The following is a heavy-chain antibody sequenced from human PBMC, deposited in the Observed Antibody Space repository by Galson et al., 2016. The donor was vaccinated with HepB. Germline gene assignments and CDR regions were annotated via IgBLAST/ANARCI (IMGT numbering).Heavy chain of an antibody. D-gene: IGHD2-2*01. CDR3: ARDGLCCGQTICYLDV. J-gene: IGHJ6*02. CDR2: IWYDGTNK. V-gene: IGHV3-33*01. CDR1: GFTFSSYG. Sequence: SLRLSCAASGFTFSSYGMHWVRQAPGKGLEWVTIIWYDGTNKYYADSVKGRFTISRDNSKNTLYLQMNSLRIEDTAVYYCARDGLCCGQTICYLDVWGQGTTVTVSS.